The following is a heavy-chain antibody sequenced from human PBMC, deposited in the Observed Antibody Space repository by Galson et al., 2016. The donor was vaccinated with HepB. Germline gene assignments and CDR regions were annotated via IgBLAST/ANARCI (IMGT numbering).Heavy chain of an antibody. Sequence: SETLSLTCTVSGGSVSSGNNYWSWIRQSPEKGLEWIGYVFSNGNTKYNPSLKSRVTMSLDTSNSQFSLKMTSVTAADTAVYFCAKRIRELGPRLDPWGQGLLVTVSS. CDR3: AKRIRELGPRLDP. V-gene: IGHV4-61*01. CDR2: VFSNGNT. J-gene: IGHJ5*02. D-gene: IGHD2/OR15-2a*01. CDR1: GGSVSSGNNY.